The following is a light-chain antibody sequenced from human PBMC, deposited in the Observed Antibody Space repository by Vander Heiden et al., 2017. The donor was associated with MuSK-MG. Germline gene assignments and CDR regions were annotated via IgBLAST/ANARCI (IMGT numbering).Light chain of an antibody. Sequence: EIVFTQSPGTLSLSPGEGATLSCRASQSVSSNFLAWYQQKPGQAPRLLIFGASSRSTGIPDRFSGSGSGIDFTVTISRLEPEDFAVYYCQQDGGSPRTFGQGTKVEIK. V-gene: IGKV3-20*01. CDR2: GAS. CDR1: QSVSSNF. J-gene: IGKJ1*01. CDR3: QQDGGSPRT.